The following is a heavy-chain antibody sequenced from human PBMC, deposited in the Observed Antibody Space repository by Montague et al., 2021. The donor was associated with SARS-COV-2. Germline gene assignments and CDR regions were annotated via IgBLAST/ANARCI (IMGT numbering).Heavy chain of an antibody. CDR1: GDSVSSNSAA. D-gene: IGHD6-19*01. CDR2: TYYRSKWYN. J-gene: IGHJ6*02. CDR3: AREQQWLGAAYYYYGMDV. V-gene: IGHV6-1*01. Sequence: CAISGDSVSSNSAAWNWIRQSPSRGLGWLGRTYYRSKWYNDYALSVKSRITINPGTSKNQFSLQLNSVTPEDTAVYYCAREQQWLGAAYYYYGMDVWGQGTTVTVSS.